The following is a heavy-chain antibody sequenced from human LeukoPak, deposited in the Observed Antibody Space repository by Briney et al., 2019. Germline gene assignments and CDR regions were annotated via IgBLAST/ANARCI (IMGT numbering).Heavy chain of an antibody. Sequence: GGSLRLSCAASGFTFGDYYMSWIRQAPGKRLECVSYISTSGYTYHADSVKGRFTISRDNAKNSLNLQMNSLGAEDTAVYYCARARYYGSGSYSDHWGQGTLVTVSS. V-gene: IGHV3-11*05. D-gene: IGHD3-10*01. J-gene: IGHJ4*02. CDR1: GFTFGDYY. CDR3: ARARYYGSGSYSDH. CDR2: ISTSGYT.